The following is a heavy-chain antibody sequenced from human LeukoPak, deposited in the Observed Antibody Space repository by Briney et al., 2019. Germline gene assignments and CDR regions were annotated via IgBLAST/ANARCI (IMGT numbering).Heavy chain of an antibody. CDR1: GFTVSSNY. V-gene: IGHV3-66*01. J-gene: IGHJ4*02. CDR2: IYSGGST. Sequence: GGSLRLSCAASGFTVSSNYMSWVRQAPGKGLEWVSVIYSGGSTYYADSVKGRFTISRDNSKNTLYPQMNSLRAEDTAVYYCARAQGGGYDLGFDYWGQGTLVTVSS. CDR3: ARAQGGGYDLGFDY. D-gene: IGHD5-12*01.